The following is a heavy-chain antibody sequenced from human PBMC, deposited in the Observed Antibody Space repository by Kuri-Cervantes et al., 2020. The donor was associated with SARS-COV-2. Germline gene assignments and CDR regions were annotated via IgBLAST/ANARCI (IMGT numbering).Heavy chain of an antibody. J-gene: IGHJ5*02. CDR3: AKDTYSSSCYRGGEMNWFDP. Sequence: GESLKISCAASGFTFSSYEMNWVRQAPGKGLEWVSYISSSGSTIYYADSVKGRFTISRDNSKNTLYLQMNSLRAEDTAVYYCAKDTYSSSCYRGGEMNWFDPWGQGTLVTVSS. CDR2: ISSSGSTI. CDR1: GFTFSSYE. V-gene: IGHV3-48*03. D-gene: IGHD6-13*01.